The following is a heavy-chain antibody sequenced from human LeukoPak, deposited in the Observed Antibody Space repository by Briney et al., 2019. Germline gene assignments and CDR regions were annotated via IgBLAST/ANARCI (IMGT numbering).Heavy chain of an antibody. CDR3: VRLYYDSSGYYHFDY. D-gene: IGHD3-22*01. CDR1: GGSISSSSYY. CDR2: IYYSGST. J-gene: IGHJ4*02. V-gene: IGHV4-39*01. Sequence: KPSETLSLTCTVSGGSISSSSYYWGWIRQPPGKGLEWIGSIYYSGSTYYNPSLKSRVTISVDTSKNQLSLKLSSVTAADTAVYYCVRLYYDSSGYYHFDYWGQGTLVTVSS.